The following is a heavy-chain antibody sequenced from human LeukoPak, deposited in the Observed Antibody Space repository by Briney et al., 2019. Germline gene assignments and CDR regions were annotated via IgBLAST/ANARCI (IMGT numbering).Heavy chain of an antibody. CDR1: GGSISSSNW. CDR2: IYHSGSI. CDR3: ARGPTLYSSSWYFQH. D-gene: IGHD6-13*01. J-gene: IGHJ1*01. V-gene: IGHV4-4*02. Sequence: MPSGTLSLTCAVSGGSISSSNWRSWVRQPPGKGLEWIGEIYHSGSINYNPSLKSRVTISVDKSKNQFSLKLSSVTAAGTAVYYCARGPTLYSSSWYFQHWGQGTLVTVSS.